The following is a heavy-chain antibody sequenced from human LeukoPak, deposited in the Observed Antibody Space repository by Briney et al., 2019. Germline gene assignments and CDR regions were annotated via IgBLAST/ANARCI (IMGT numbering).Heavy chain of an antibody. CDR3: ARVRDIEATNFDY. D-gene: IGHD5-12*01. CDR2: FYYSGTT. J-gene: IGHJ4*02. CDR1: GGSISSYY. Sequence: PSETLSLTCSVSGGSISSYYWCWIRQPPGKGLQWIGHFYYSGTTNYNPSLGSRVTISVDTSKNQFSLELTSVSAADTAVYYCARVRDIEATNFDYWGQGSLVTVSS. V-gene: IGHV4-59*01.